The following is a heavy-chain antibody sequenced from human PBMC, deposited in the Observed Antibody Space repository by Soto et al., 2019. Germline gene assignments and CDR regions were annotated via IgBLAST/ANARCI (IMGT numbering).Heavy chain of an antibody. J-gene: IGHJ6*02. V-gene: IGHV4-34*01. CDR3: APLSSSWGLFHRYYYGMDV. Sequence: PSETLSLTCGFYGGSFRGYYWSWIRQPPGKGLEWLAEINHSGSTNYNPSLKSRVTISVDTSKNQLSLKLRSVTAADTAVYYRAPLSSSWGLFHRYYYGMDVWGQGTTVT. CDR2: INHSGST. CDR1: GGSFRGYY. D-gene: IGHD6-13*01.